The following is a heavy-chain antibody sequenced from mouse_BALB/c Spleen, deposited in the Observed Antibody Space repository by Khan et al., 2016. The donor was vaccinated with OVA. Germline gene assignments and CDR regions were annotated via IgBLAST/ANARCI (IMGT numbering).Heavy chain of an antibody. V-gene: IGHV3-1*02. CDR2: IPYSGST. CDR3: ARARYYPYFNV. Sequence: EVQLQESGPDLVKPSQSLSLTCTVTGYSITSGYNWHWIRQFPGNKLEWMGYIPYSGSTNYSPSLKSRISITRDTSKHQFFLQLTSVTTEDTSTEYCARARYYPYFNVWGAGTTVTVSS. J-gene: IGHJ1*01. D-gene: IGHD2-3*01. CDR1: GYSITSGYN.